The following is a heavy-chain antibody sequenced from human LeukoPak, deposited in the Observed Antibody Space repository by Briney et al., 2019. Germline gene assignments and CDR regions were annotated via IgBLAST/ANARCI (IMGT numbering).Heavy chain of an antibody. CDR2: ISDGGGST. D-gene: IGHD6-19*01. Sequence: GGSLRLSCAASGFTFSSFAMSWVRQAPGKGLEWVSGISDGGGSTYYTDSVKGRFAISRDNSKNTLYLQMNSLRAEDTAVYYCAKGLSIAVADYPSADYWGQGTLVTVSS. CDR1: GFTFSSFA. CDR3: AKGLSIAVADYPSADY. J-gene: IGHJ4*02. V-gene: IGHV3-23*01.